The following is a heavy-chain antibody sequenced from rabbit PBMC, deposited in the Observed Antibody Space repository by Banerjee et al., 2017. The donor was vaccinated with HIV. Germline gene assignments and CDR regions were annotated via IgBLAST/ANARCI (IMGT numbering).Heavy chain of an antibody. D-gene: IGHD4-1*01. V-gene: IGHV1S45*01. J-gene: IGHJ4*01. CDR3: ARDLAGVIGWNFNL. CDR2: IYGGYSENT. Sequence: QEQLVESGGGLVQPEGSLTLTCTASGFSFSSSYYMCWVRQAPGKGLEWIGCIYGGYSENTYYASWARGRFTISKTSSTTVTLQMTSLTAADTATYFCARDLAGVIGWNFNLWGPGTLVTVS. CDR1: GFSFSSSYY.